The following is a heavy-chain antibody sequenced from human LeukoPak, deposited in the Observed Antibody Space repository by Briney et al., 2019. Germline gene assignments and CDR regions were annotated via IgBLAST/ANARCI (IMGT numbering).Heavy chain of an antibody. CDR2: IIPKYSAS. CDR1: GGSFSDYP. V-gene: IGHV1-69*01. J-gene: IGHJ3*01. Sequence: SVKVSCKASGGSFSDYPINWVRQAPGQGLEWLGGIIPKYSASNYAQAFQGRVTITADESTTTVYMEMSGLRPDDTAVYYCVRPDRIFGVPAAFDAWGQGTLVAVSS. CDR3: VRPDRIFGVPAAFDA. D-gene: IGHD3-3*02.